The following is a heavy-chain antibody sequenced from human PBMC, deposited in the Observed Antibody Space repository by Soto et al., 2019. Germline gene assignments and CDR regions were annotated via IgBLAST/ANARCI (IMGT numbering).Heavy chain of an antibody. CDR2: MYKTGST. CDR3: ARDLWGYCGTDCYPLDV. J-gene: IGHJ6*02. CDR1: GGSISGYY. D-gene: IGHD2-21*02. V-gene: IGHV4-59*01. Sequence: PSETLSLTCTVSGGSISGYYWSWLRQPPGKGLEWIGYMYKTGSTVYNPSFKSRVTISVDTSKNQFSLKLNSVTAADTAVYYYARDLWGYCGTDCYPLDVWGQGITVTVS.